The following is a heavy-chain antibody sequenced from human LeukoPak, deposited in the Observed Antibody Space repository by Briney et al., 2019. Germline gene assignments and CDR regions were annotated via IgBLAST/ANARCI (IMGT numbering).Heavy chain of an antibody. CDR1: GFTFYSFA. Sequence: GGSLRLSCAASGFTFYSFAMSWVRQTPGKGLEWVSTISANSASTYYADSVKGRFTISRDNSKNTVYLLMDSLRVEDTAVYYCAKGSNWGPWDYWGQGTLVTVSS. V-gene: IGHV3-23*01. CDR2: ISANSAST. CDR3: AKGSNWGPWDY. D-gene: IGHD7-27*01. J-gene: IGHJ4*02.